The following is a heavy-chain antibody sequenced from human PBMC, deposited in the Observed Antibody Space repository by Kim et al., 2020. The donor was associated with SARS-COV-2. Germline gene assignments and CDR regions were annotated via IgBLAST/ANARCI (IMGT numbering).Heavy chain of an antibody. CDR1: GGSFSCGDCF. CDR3: ARRRPAANPHYFDY. V-gene: IGHV4-39*01. Sequence: SETLSLTCTVSGGSFSCGDCFWAWIRQPPGKGLEWIGTIFYSGNTYHNPSLKSRIAIPVDTSKKQFSLWLSSVTAADTAIYYCARRRPAANPHYFDYWGRGVRVPVSS. D-gene: IGHD6-25*01. J-gene: IGHJ4*02. CDR2: IFYSGNT.